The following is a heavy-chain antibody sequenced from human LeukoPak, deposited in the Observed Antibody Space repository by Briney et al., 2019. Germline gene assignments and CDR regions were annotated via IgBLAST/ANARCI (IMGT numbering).Heavy chain of an antibody. V-gene: IGHV3-7*03. CDR2: INQDGNKK. D-gene: IGHD4/OR15-4a*01. CDR3: ATGDYGVHGDY. Sequence: AHINQDGNKKYYVDSVKGRFTIFRDNAKNSLYLQMNSLRAEDTAVYYCATGDYGVHGDYWGQGILVTVSS. J-gene: IGHJ4*02.